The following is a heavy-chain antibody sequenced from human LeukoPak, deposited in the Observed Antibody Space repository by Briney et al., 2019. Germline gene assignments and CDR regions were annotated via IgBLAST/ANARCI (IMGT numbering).Heavy chain of an antibody. CDR2: ISYDGSHK. J-gene: IGHJ5*02. CDR3: AKGARGDTVTSIVGLNWFDP. CDR1: GITFRSYG. V-gene: IGHV3-30*18. D-gene: IGHD4-17*01. Sequence: PGRSLRLSCAASGITFRSYGMHGVRQAPGKGLEWVAVISYDGSHKYYADSVKGRFSISIDNSKNTLYLQMNSLRADDTAVYYCAKGARGDTVTSIVGLNWFDPWGQGTLVTVSS.